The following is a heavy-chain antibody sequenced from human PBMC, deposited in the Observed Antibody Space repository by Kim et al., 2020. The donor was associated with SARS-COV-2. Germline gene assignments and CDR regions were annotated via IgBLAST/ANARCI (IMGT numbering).Heavy chain of an antibody. CDR2: ISYDGSNK. V-gene: IGHV3-33*05. CDR3: ARDGNYYDSSGYLKPYYYYYGMDV. D-gene: IGHD3-22*01. Sequence: GGSLRLSCAASGFTFSSYGMHWVRQAPGKGLEWVAVISYDGSNKYYADSVKGRFTISRDNSKNTLYLQMNSLRAEETAVYYCARDGNYYDSSGYLKPYYYYYGMDVWGQGTTVTVSS. J-gene: IGHJ6*02. CDR1: GFTFSSYG.